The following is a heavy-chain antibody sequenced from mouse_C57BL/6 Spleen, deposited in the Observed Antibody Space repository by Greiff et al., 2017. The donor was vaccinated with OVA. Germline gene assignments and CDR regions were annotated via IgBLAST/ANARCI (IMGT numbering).Heavy chain of an antibody. J-gene: IGHJ2*01. D-gene: IGHD3-2*02. Sequence: VQLQQSGPELVKPGASVKISCKASGYAFSSSWMNWVKQRPGKGLEWIGRIYPGDGDTNYNGKFKGKATLTADKSSSTAYMQLSSLTSEDSAVYFCARRGAQADYCDYWGQGTTLTVSS. V-gene: IGHV1-82*01. CDR1: GYAFSSSW. CDR2: IYPGDGDT. CDR3: ARRGAQADYCDY.